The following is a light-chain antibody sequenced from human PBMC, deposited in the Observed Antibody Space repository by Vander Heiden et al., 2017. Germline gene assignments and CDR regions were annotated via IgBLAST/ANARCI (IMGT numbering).Light chain of an antibody. J-gene: IGLJ1*01. Sequence: QSALTQPRSVSGSPGQSVTISCTGTSRDVGDYDYVSWYQQRPGKAPKLMIYDVTKRPSGVPVRFSGSKSGNTASLSISGLQAEDEADYYCSSYAGSYSYVFGSGTKVTVL. CDR3: SSYAGSYSYV. V-gene: IGLV2-11*01. CDR2: DVT. CDR1: SRDVGDYDY.